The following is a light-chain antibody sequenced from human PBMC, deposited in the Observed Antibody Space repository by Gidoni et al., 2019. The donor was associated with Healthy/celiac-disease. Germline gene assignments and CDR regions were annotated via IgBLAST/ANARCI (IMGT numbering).Light chain of an antibody. CDR2: QDS. Sequence: YELTQHPSASVSPVQTAIITCSGATVGDKYACWYQQKQGQSPVLLIYQDSKRPSGFPARFSGSNSGNTATLTISGTQAMDEADYYCQAWDSSTPYVFGTGTKVTVL. V-gene: IGLV3-1*01. CDR3: QAWDSSTPYV. CDR1: TVGDKY. J-gene: IGLJ1*01.